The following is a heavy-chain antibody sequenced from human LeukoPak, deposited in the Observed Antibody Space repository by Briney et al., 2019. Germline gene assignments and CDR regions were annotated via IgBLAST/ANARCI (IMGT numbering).Heavy chain of an antibody. V-gene: IGHV3-23*01. Sequence: PGGSLRLSCAASGFTFSSYAMSWVRQAPGKGLEWVSAISGSGGSTYYADSVKGRFTISRDNSKNTLYLQMNSLRAEDTAVYYCARDINYYDSSGQAPSSFDYWGQGTLVTVSS. CDR1: GFTFSSYA. J-gene: IGHJ4*02. CDR3: ARDINYYDSSGQAPSSFDY. CDR2: ISGSGGST. D-gene: IGHD3-22*01.